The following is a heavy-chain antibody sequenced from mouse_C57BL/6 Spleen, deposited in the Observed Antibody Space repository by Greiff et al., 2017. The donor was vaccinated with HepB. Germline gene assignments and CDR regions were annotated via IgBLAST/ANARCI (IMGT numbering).Heavy chain of an antibody. Sequence: EVKLVEPEGGLVQPGSSMKLSCTASGFTFSDYYMAWVRQVPEKGLEWVANINYDGSSTYYLDSLKSRFIISRDNAKNILYLQMSSLKSEDTATYYCARVRDSSCYRAMDYWGQGTSVTVSS. D-gene: IGHD3-2*02. CDR2: INYDGSST. V-gene: IGHV5-16*01. CDR1: GFTFSDYY. J-gene: IGHJ4*01. CDR3: ARVRDSSCYRAMDY.